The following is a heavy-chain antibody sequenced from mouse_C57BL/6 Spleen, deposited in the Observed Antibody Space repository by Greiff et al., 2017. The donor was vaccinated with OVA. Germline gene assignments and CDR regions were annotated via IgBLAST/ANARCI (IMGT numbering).Heavy chain of an antibody. CDR2: IRNKANGYTT. CDR1: GFTFTDYY. V-gene: IGHV7-3*01. D-gene: IGHD3-2*02. Sequence: DVMLVESGGGLVQPGGSLSLSCAASGFTFTDYYMSWVRQPPGKALEWLGFIRNKANGYTTEYSASVKGRFTISRDNSQSILYLQMNALRAEDSATYYCARWSSGYYFDYWGQGTTLTVSS. J-gene: IGHJ2*01. CDR3: ARWSSGYYFDY.